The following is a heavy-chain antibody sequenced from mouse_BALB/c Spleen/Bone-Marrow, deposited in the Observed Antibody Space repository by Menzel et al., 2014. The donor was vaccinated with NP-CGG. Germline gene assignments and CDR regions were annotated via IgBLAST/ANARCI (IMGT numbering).Heavy chain of an antibody. J-gene: IGHJ2*01. CDR1: GFTSSSYA. CDR3: ARARGVTTATPYYFDY. CDR2: ISGGGNS. V-gene: IGHV5-6-5*01. Sequence: EVKLMESGGGLVKPGGSLKLSCAASGFTSSSYAVSWVRQTPEKRLEWVASISGGGNSYHSDNMKGRFTISRDNARNILYLQMSSLRSEDTAMYYCARARGVTTATPYYFDYWGQGTALTVSS. D-gene: IGHD1-2*01.